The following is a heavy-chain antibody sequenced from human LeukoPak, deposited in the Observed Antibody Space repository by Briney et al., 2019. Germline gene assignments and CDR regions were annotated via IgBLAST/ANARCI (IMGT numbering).Heavy chain of an antibody. CDR3: ASSTPADY. CDR2: IHYSGST. CDR1: GGAISNTNW. J-gene: IGHJ4*02. Sequence: PSETLSLTCGVSGGAISNTNWWNWVRPPPGKGLEWIGEIHYSGSTHYDPSLKSRVIISLDKSNNHFSLKLSSVTAADTAMYYCASSTPADYWGQGTLVTVSS. V-gene: IGHV4-4*02. D-gene: IGHD2/OR15-2a*01.